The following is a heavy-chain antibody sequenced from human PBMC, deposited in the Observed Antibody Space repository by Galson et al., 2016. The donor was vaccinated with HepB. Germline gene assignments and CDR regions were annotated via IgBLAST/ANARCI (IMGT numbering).Heavy chain of an antibody. D-gene: IGHD2/OR15-2a*01. CDR2: ISSYSGNT. CDR3: ARDVQYRFDS. V-gene: IGHV1-18*01. CDR1: GYTFTTSG. J-gene: IGHJ4*02. Sequence: SVKVSCKASGYTFTTSGTSWVRQAPGQGLERMGWISSYSGNTKYAQEFQGGLTLTTDSSTTTAYMELRSLRFDDTALYYCARDVQYRFDSWGQGTLVTVSS.